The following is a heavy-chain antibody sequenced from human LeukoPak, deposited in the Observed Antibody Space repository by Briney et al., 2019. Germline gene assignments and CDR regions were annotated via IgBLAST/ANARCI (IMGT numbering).Heavy chain of an antibody. J-gene: IGHJ3*02. D-gene: IGHD3-3*01. V-gene: IGHV1-18*01. CDR2: ISAYNGNI. CDR1: GYSFTSYV. CDR3: ARFLGSWYYDFWSGYEGLLEKDAFDI. Sequence: ASVKVSCKTSGYSFTSYVISWVRQAPGQGLEWMGWISAYNGNINYAQKLQGRVTLTTDTSTSTAYMELRSLRSDDTAVYYCARFLGSWYYDFWSGYEGLLEKDAFDIWGQGTMVTVSS.